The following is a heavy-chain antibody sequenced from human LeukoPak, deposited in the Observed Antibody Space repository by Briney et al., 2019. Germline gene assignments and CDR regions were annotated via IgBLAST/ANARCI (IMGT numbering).Heavy chain of an antibody. J-gene: IGHJ4*02. D-gene: IGHD6-25*01. Sequence: SETLFLTCTVSGDSITSGHWSWIRRPPGEGLEWLGFIHYSGRPTYTPSLQSRVTISVDTSKNQFPLNLNSVTTADTAVSHWATGNRGYVSYWGQGILVIVSS. CDR2: IHYSGRP. CDR1: GDSITSGH. CDR3: ATGNRGYVSY. V-gene: IGHV4-59*13.